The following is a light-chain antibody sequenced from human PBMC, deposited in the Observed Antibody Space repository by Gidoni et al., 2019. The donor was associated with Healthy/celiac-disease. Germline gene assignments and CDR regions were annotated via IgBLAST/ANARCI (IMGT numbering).Light chain of an antibody. CDR1: KLGDKY. J-gene: IGLJ2*01. CDR3: QAWDSSTEV. Sequence: SSELTQPPSGSVSPGQTASITCSGDKLGDKYACWYQQKPGQSPVLVIYQDSKRPSGIPERFSGSNSGNTATLTISGTQAMDEADYYCQAWDSSTEVFGGGTKLTVL. CDR2: QDS. V-gene: IGLV3-1*01.